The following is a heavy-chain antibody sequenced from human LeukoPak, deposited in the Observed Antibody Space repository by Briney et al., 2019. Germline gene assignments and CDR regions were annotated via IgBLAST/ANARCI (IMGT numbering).Heavy chain of an antibody. J-gene: IGHJ5*02. D-gene: IGHD6-13*01. CDR2: TYYRSKWYN. CDR1: GDTLSSNSAA. V-gene: IGHV6-1*01. Sequence: PSQTLSLTCALSGDTLSSNSAAWNWIRQSPSRGLEWLGRTYYRSKWYNDYAVSVKSRITINPDTSKNQFSLQLNSVTPEDTAVYYCARGLLSSWYSNWFDPWGQGTLVTVPS. CDR3: ARGLLSSWYSNWFDP.